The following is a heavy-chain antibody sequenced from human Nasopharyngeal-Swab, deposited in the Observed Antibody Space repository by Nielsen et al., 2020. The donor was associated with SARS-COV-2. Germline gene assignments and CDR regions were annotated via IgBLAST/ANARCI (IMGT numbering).Heavy chain of an antibody. CDR3: ARGGDPREVVAATDCFDP. D-gene: IGHD2-15*01. CDR1: GYTFTVYY. CDR2: INPGGGSA. V-gene: IGHV1-46*01. J-gene: IGHJ5*02. Sequence: ASVKVSCKASGYTFTVYYMHWVRQAPGQGLEWMGIINPGGGSARYSQNFQGRVTMTRDTSTSTVYMELSSLRSEDTAVYYCARGGDPREVVAATDCFDPWGQGTLVTVSS.